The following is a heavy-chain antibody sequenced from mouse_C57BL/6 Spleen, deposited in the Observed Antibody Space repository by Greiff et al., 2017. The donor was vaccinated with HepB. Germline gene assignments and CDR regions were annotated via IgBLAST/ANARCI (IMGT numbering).Heavy chain of an antibody. J-gene: IGHJ2*01. CDR2: IYPGDGDT. V-gene: IGHV1-82*01. CDR1: GYAFSSSW. CDR3: ARGDYGNYEGY. Sequence: VQLQQSGPELVKPGASVKISCKASGYAFSSSWMNWVKQRPGKGLEWIGRIYPGDGDTNYNGKFKGKATLTADKSSSTAYMQLSSLTSEDSAVYFCARGDYGNYEGYGGQGTTLTVSS. D-gene: IGHD2-1*01.